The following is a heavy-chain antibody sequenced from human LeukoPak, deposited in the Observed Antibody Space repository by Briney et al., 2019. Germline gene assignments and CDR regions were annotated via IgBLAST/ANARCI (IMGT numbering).Heavy chain of an antibody. V-gene: IGHV2-5*02. D-gene: IGHD2-15*01. Sequence: SGPTLVKPTQTLTLTCSFSGFSLDTSGVAVGWIHQPPLKPLEWLPLLYYDHEKKYNPFLTSRLTITKDPSKNKVVLTMTNMDPVDTATYYCAHRPPRTWSNYFDYWGQGTPVTVSS. CDR2: LYYDHEK. CDR3: AHRPPRTWSNYFDY. J-gene: IGHJ4*02. CDR1: GFSLDTSGVA.